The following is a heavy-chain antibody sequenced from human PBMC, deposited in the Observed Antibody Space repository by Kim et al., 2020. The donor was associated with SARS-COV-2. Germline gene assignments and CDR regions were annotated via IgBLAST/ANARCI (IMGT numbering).Heavy chain of an antibody. J-gene: IGHJ3*02. Sequence: SPSFQGQVTISADKSISTAYLQWSSLKASDTAMYYCARCGTTEGAGAFDIWGQGTMVTVSS. D-gene: IGHD1-7*01. V-gene: IGHV5-51*01. CDR3: ARCGTTEGAGAFDI.